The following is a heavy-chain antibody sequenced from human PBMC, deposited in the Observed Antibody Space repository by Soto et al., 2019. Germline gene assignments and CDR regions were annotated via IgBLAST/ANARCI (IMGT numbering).Heavy chain of an antibody. CDR2: INPNSGGT. Sequence: ASVKVSCKASGYTFTGYYMHWVRQAPGQGLEWMGWINPNSGGTNYAQKFQGWVTMTRDTSISTAYMELSRLRSDDTAVYYCAREDIVGSSCFAYWGQGPLVTVSS. CDR1: GYTFTGYY. D-gene: IGHD5-12*01. V-gene: IGHV1-2*04. J-gene: IGHJ4*02. CDR3: AREDIVGSSCFAY.